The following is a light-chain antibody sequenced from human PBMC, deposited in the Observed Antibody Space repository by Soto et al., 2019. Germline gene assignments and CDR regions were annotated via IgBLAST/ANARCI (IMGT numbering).Light chain of an antibody. Sequence: AIQMTQSPSSLSASVGDRVTITCRASQDIGNDLGWYQQKPGKAPKVLIYDTYTLQSGVPSRFSGSRSGTDFTLTISSLQPEDIATYYCLQDNMYPLTFGGGTKVDNK. CDR2: DTY. CDR3: LQDNMYPLT. CDR1: QDIGND. J-gene: IGKJ4*01. V-gene: IGKV1-6*01.